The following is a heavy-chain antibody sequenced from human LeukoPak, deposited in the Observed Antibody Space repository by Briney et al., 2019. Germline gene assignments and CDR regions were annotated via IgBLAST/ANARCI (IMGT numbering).Heavy chain of an antibody. Sequence: GRSLRLSCAASGFTFSSYSMNWVRQAPGEGLEWVSSISSSGGYRYYADSLKGRFTISRDNAKNSLYLQMNSLRAEDTALYYCARDPGLDVWGKGTTVTVSS. CDR2: ISSSGGYR. CDR1: GFTFSSYS. V-gene: IGHV3-21*01. CDR3: ARDPGLDV. J-gene: IGHJ6*04. D-gene: IGHD3-10*01.